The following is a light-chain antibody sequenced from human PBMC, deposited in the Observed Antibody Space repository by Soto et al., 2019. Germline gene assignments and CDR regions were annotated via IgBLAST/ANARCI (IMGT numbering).Light chain of an antibody. J-gene: IGKJ5*01. V-gene: IGKV1-5*02. CDR2: DAS. CDR3: QQYNGLIT. CDR1: QSISSW. Sequence: DIQMTQSPSTLSASVGDIVTIICRASQSISSWLAWYQQKPGKAPKLLIYDASSLESEVPSRFSGSGSGTEFTLTISSLQPDDFATYYCQQYNGLITFGQGTRLEIK.